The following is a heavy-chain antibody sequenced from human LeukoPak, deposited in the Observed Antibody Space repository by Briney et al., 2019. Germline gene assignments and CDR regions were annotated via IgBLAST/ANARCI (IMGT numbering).Heavy chain of an antibody. CDR3: ARSRITMVRGRGESNWFDP. J-gene: IGHJ5*02. CDR2: INPNSGGT. D-gene: IGHD3-10*01. Sequence: ASVKVSCKASGYTFTGYYMHWVRQAPGQGLEWMGWINPNSGGTNYAQKFQGRVTMTRDTSISTAYMELSRLRSDDTAVYYCARSRITMVRGRGESNWFDPWGQGTLVIVSS. V-gene: IGHV1-2*02. CDR1: GYTFTGYY.